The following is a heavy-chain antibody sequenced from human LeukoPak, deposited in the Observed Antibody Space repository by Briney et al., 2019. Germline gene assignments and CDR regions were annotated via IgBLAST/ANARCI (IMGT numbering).Heavy chain of an antibody. V-gene: IGHV3-7*01. CDR2: IKQDGSEK. J-gene: IGHJ6*02. Sequence: PGGSLRLSCAASGFTFSSYWMSWVRQAPGKGLEWVANIKQDGSEKYYVDSVKGRFTISRDNAKNSLYLQMNSLRAEDTAVYYCLVDSYYYGMDVWGQGTTVTVSS. CDR1: GFTFSSYW. D-gene: IGHD1-26*01. CDR3: LVDSYYYGMDV.